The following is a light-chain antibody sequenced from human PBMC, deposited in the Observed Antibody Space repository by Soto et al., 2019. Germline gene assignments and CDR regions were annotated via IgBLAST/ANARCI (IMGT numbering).Light chain of an antibody. CDR3: QQFSSYPLT. V-gene: IGKV3-20*01. Sequence: EVVLTQSPVTLYLSQGERATLSCRASQTVRNNYLAWYQQKPGQAPRLLIYGALSMPTGIPDRFSGGGSGTDFTLTISRLEPEDFAVYYCQQFSSYPLTFGGGTKVDIK. J-gene: IGKJ4*01. CDR1: QTVRNNY. CDR2: GAL.